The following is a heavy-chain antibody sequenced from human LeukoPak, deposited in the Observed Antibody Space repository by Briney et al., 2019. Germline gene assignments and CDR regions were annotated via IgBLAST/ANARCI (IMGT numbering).Heavy chain of an antibody. CDR1: GYTFISYD. J-gene: IGHJ6*03. V-gene: IGHV1-8*01. CDR3: ARGGGGLGNMDV. CDR2: ISPKSGNT. Sequence: GASVKVSCKVSGYTFISYDIGWVRHVTGQGLEWMGWISPKSGNTDYAQKFKGRVTMTRNTSINTAYLELSSLTSDDTAVYFCARGGGGLGNMDVWGKGTTVIISS. D-gene: IGHD3-16*01.